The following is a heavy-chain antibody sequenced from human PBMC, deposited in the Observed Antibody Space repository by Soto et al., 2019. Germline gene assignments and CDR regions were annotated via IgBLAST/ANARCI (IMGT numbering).Heavy chain of an antibody. D-gene: IGHD2-2*02. V-gene: IGHV2-70*04. Sequence: SGPTLVNPTQTLTLTCTFSGFSLSTGGMRLCWIRQPPGKALERLARIDWDDDKFYSTSLKTSLTISKDTSKNQVVLTMKNMDPVDTAMYFSARIPPYCSSTSYYKTAFEY. CDR2: IDWDDDK. CDR1: GFSLSTGGMR. J-gene: IGHJ1*01. CDR3: ARIPPYCSSTSYYKTAFEY.